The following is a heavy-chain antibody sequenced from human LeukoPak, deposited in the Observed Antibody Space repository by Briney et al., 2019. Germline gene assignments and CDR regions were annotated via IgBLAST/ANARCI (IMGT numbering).Heavy chain of an antibody. D-gene: IGHD5-18*01. CDR2: IYYSGST. Sequence: KSSETLSLTCTVSGASFNSFYWSWIRQPPGKGLEWVGYIYYSGSTNYNPSLKSRVTISVDMSKNQFSLKLSSVTAADTAVYYCARDEYTFGHDAFDMWGQGTMVTVSS. CDR1: GASFNSFY. CDR3: ARDEYTFGHDAFDM. V-gene: IGHV4-59*13. J-gene: IGHJ3*02.